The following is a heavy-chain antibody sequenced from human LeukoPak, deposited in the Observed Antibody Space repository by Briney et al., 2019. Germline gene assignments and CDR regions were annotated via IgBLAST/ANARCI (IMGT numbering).Heavy chain of an antibody. V-gene: IGHV3-11*04. CDR2: ISSSGRTI. Sequence: NAGGSLRLSCAASGFTFSDYYMSWIRQAPGKGLEWISYISSSGRTIHYADSVKGRFTISRDNAKNSLYLQMKSLRAEDTAVYYCARDLEEYQVRPVAGTHYFDYWGQGALVTVSS. CDR1: GFTFSDYY. J-gene: IGHJ4*02. CDR3: ARDLEEYQVRPVAGTHYFDY. D-gene: IGHD6-19*01.